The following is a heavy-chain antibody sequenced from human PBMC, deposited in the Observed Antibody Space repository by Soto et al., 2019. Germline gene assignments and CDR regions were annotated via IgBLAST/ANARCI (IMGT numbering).Heavy chain of an antibody. CDR3: ARFWDYGDYVWFDP. D-gene: IGHD4-17*01. V-gene: IGHV4-39*01. CDR1: GGSISSSSYY. CDR2: IYYSGST. J-gene: IGHJ5*02. Sequence: SETLSLTCTVSGGSISSSSYYWGWIRQPPGKGLEWIGSIYYSGSTYYNPSLKSRVTISVDTSKNQFSLKLSSVTAADTAVYYCARFWDYGDYVWFDPWGQGTLVTVSS.